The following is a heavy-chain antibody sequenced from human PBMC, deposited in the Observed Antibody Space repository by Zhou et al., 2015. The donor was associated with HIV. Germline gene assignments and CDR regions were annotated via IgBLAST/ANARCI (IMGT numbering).Heavy chain of an antibody. V-gene: IGHV1-18*01. D-gene: IGHD3-22*01. CDR3: ARARTMIVVTYWYFDL. CDR2: ISAYNGNT. J-gene: IGHJ2*01. Sequence: QVQLVQSGAEVKKPGASVKVSCKASGYTFTSYGISWVRQAPGQGLEWMGWISAYNGNTNYAQKLQGRVTMTTDTSTSTAHMELRSLRSDDTAVYYCARARTMIVVTYWYFDLVGPWPPWSLSP. CDR1: GYTFTSYG.